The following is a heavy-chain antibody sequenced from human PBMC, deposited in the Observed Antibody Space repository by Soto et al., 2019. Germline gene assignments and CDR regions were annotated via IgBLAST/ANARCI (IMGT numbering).Heavy chain of an antibody. CDR3: ERLNVRSDIVVVPAAILDGGHYGMDV. D-gene: IGHD2-2*02. J-gene: IGHJ6*02. CDR2: LDPSDSYT. V-gene: IGHV5-10-1*01. Sequence: PGESLKISCKGSGYSFTSYWISWVRQMPGKGLELMGRLDPSDSYTNYSPSFQGHVTISADKSISTAYLQRSSLKASDTAMYYCERLNVRSDIVVVPAAILDGGHYGMDVWGQGTKVTVSS. CDR1: GYSFTSYW.